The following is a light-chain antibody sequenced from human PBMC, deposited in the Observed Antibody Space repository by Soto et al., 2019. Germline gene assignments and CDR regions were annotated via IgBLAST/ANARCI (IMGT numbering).Light chain of an antibody. J-gene: IGKJ4*02. Sequence: DIQLTQSPSFLSASVGDRVTITCRASQGISSYLAWYQQKPGKAPKLLIYAASTLQSGVPSRFSGSGSGTEFTLTISSQQPEDFATYYCQQLNSYPTFGGGTKVEIK. V-gene: IGKV1-9*01. CDR3: QQLNSYPT. CDR2: AAS. CDR1: QGISSY.